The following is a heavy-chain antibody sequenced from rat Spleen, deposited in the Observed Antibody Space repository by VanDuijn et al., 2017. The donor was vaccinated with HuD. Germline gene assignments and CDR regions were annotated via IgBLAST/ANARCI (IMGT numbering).Heavy chain of an antibody. CDR1: GFTFSDYY. J-gene: IGHJ3*01. CDR2: ISSDGRRN. V-gene: IGHV5-29*01. Sequence: EVQLVESDGGLVQPGRSLKLSCAASGFTFSDYYMAWVRQAPTKGLEWVATISSDGRRNYYRDSVKGRFTISRDNAKSSLYLQMDSLRSADTATYYCARQDTSGYSNWFTYWGQGTLVTVSS. CDR3: ARQDTSGYSNWFTY. D-gene: IGHD4-3*01.